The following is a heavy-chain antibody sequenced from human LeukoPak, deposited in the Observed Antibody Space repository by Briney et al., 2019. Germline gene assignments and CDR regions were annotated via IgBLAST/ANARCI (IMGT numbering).Heavy chain of an antibody. J-gene: IGHJ4*02. CDR2: IGDSGGRT. Sequence: GGSLRLSCAASGFTFSKYSMNWVRQAPGKGLEWVADIGDSGGRTDYADSVKGRFTISRDNSRNTVYLQMNSLRAEDTAVYYCTKGSWCDNWGQGALVIVSS. CDR3: TKGSWCDN. D-gene: IGHD2-8*02. V-gene: IGHV3-23*01. CDR1: GFTFSKYS.